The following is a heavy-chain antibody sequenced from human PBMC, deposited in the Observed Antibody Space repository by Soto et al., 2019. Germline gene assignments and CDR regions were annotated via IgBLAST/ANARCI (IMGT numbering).Heavy chain of an antibody. V-gene: IGHV1-18*01. D-gene: IGHD1-26*01. Sequence: ASVKVACKASGYTLPKLGLSLVRQAPGQGLEWMGCISAYTANTNYAQKLQDRVTLTTDTSPSTAFLELRSLRSDDTAVYYCARQNLGSAHRHADYRG. CDR3: ARQNLGSAHRHADY. CDR2: ISAYTANT. CDR1: GYTLPKLG. J-gene: IGHJ4*01.